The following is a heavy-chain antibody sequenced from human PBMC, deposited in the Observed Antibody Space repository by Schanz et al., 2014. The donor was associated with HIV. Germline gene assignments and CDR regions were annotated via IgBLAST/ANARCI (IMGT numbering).Heavy chain of an antibody. CDR3: AKCPTMVRGTGMDV. CDR1: GFTFGSYG. Sequence: QVQLVESGGGVVQPGRSLRLSCVASGFTFGSYGMHWARQTPDKGLEWLGVMSYDGSNKHYADSVKGRFTISRDNSKNTLYLQMNSLRAEDTAVYYCAKCPTMVRGTGMDVWGQGTTVTVSS. J-gene: IGHJ6*02. CDR2: MSYDGSNK. V-gene: IGHV3-30*18. D-gene: IGHD3-10*01.